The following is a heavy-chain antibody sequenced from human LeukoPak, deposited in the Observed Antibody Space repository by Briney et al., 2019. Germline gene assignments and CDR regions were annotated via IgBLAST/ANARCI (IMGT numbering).Heavy chain of an antibody. CDR1: GGSITHKY. CDR3: ARLRDWGPTLSYWYFDL. D-gene: IGHD7-27*01. Sequence: SETLSLTCSVSGGSITHKYWSWIRQSPGMELEWIAYIYYSGSTKYNPSLKSRVTISADPSKNQFSLNLNSVTAADTAVCYCARLRDWGPTLSYWYFDLWGRGTLVTVSS. CDR2: IYYSGST. V-gene: IGHV4-59*01. J-gene: IGHJ2*01.